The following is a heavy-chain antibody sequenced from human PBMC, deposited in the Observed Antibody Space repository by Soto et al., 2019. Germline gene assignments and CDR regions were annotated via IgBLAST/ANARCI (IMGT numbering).Heavy chain of an antibody. J-gene: IGHJ6*02. CDR1: GGSFRGYY. D-gene: IGHD3-10*01. CDR3: ARGEITLLGGMDV. Sequence: QVQLQQSGAGLLKPSETLSLNCTVSGGSFRGYYWGWVRQPPGKGLAWIGEINHSGSSNYHPSLKSRVTISVATSKNQFSLTVNSVTPADTAVYYCARGEITLLGGMDVWGQGTTVTVSS. V-gene: IGHV4-34*02. CDR2: INHSGSS.